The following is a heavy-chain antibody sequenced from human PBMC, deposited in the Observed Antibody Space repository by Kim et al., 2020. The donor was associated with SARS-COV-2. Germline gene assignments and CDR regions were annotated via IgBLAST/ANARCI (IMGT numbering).Heavy chain of an antibody. Sequence: GGSLRLSCAASGFTVSSNYMSWVRQAPGKGLEWVSVIYSGGSTYYADSVKGRFTISRDNSKNTLYLQMNSLRAEDTAVYYCARRKGITMVQGALPSYYYYYMDVWGKGTTVTVSS. V-gene: IGHV3-53*01. CDR1: GFTVSSNY. D-gene: IGHD3-10*01. CDR3: ARRKGITMVQGALPSYYYYYMDV. CDR2: IYSGGST. J-gene: IGHJ6*03.